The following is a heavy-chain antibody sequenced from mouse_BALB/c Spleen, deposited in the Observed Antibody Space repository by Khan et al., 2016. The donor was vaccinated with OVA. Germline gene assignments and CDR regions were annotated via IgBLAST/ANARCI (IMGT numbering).Heavy chain of an antibody. Sequence: VQLQESGAELAKPGASVKMSCTASGYTFTSFWMHWIKQRPGQGLEWIVYFNPTSGHTDSNPKFKDKATLTADQSSSTTYMQLTSLTSDDSAVYYCARDRIDYWGQGTALTVSS. CDR3: ARDRIDY. V-gene: IGHV1-7*01. CDR2: FNPTSGHT. CDR1: GYTFTSFW. J-gene: IGHJ2*01.